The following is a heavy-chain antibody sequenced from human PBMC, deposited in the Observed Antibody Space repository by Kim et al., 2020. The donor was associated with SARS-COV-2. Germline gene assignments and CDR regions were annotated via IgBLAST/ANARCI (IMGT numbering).Heavy chain of an antibody. CDR3: ERSSGQDSF. J-gene: IGHJ4*02. V-gene: IGHV3-74*01. D-gene: IGHD6-19*01. CDR2: GSAT. Sequence: GSATNYADSVRGRFTISRDNARNTLYLQMHSLRADDTAVYYCERSSGQDSFWGRGTLVAVSS.